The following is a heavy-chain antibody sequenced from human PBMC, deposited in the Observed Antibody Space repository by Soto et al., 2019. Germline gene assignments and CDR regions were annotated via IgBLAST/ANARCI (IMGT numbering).Heavy chain of an antibody. Sequence: PSETLSLTCTVSGGSISSGDYYWSWIRQPPGKGLEWIGYIYYSGSTYYNPSLKSRVTISVDTSKNQFSLKLSSVTAADTAVYYCARAVSVVVAATYFDYWGQGTLVTVSS. V-gene: IGHV4-30-4*01. D-gene: IGHD2-15*01. CDR2: IYYSGST. CDR1: GGSISSGDYY. J-gene: IGHJ4*02. CDR3: ARAVSVVVAATYFDY.